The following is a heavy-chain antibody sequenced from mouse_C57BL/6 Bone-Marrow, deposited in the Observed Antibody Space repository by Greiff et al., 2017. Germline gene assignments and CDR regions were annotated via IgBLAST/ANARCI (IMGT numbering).Heavy chain of an antibody. J-gene: IGHJ1*03. V-gene: IGHV1-78*01. CDR3: ASGEYGSSFYWYFDV. D-gene: IGHD1-1*01. Sequence: QVQLQQSDAELVKPGASVQISCKVSGYTFTDHTIHWMKQRPEQGLEWIGYIYPRDGSTTYNEKFKGKATLTADKSSSSAYMQLNSLTSEDSAVYVCASGEYGSSFYWYFDVWGTGTTVTVSS. CDR2: IYPRDGST. CDR1: GYTFTDHT.